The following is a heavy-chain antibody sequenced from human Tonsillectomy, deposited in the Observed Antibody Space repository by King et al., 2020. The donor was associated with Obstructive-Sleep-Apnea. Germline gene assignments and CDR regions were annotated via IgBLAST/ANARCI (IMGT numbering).Heavy chain of an antibody. D-gene: IGHD3-16*01. CDR1: GFTFSSYG. Sequence: VQLVESGGGVVQPGRSLRLSCAASGFTFSSYGMHWVRQAPGKGLEWVAFIRYDGRNKYYADSVKGRFTISRDNSKNTLYLQMNSLRAEDTAVYYCAKPRRVWGSYGAAFDIWGQGTMVTVSS. V-gene: IGHV3-30*02. CDR2: IRYDGRNK. CDR3: AKPRRVWGSYGAAFDI. J-gene: IGHJ3*02.